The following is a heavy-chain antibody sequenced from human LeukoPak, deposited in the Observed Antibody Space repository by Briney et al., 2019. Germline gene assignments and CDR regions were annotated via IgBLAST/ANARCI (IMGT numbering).Heavy chain of an antibody. CDR2: IYYSGST. J-gene: IGHJ4*02. CDR1: GGSISSYY. Sequence: SETLSLTCTVSGGSISSYYWSWIRQPPGKGLEWIGYIYYSGSTNYNPSLKSRVTISVDASKNQFSLKLSSVTAADTAVYYCLARGDSGYDSHFDYWGQGTLVTVSS. D-gene: IGHD5-12*01. V-gene: IGHV4-59*12. CDR3: LARGDSGYDSHFDY.